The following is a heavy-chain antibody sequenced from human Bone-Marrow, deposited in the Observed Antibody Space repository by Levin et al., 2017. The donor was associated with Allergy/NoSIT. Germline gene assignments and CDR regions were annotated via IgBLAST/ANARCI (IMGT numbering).Heavy chain of an antibody. J-gene: IGHJ2*01. V-gene: IGHV3-30*18. D-gene: IGHD6-19*01. Sequence: GGSLRLSCAASGFTFSSYGMHWVRQAPGKGLEWVAVISYDGSNKYYADSVKGRFTISRDNSKNTLYLQMNSLRAEDTAVYYCAKLRIAVAGSGPNFDLWGRGTLVTVSS. CDR2: ISYDGSNK. CDR3: AKLRIAVAGSGPNFDL. CDR1: GFTFSSYG.